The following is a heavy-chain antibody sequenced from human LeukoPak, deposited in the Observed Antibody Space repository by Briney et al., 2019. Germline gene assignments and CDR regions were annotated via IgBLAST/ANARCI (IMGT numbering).Heavy chain of an antibody. Sequence: SETLSLTCTVSGGSISRYYWSWIRQPPGKGLEWIGYIYYSGSTNYNPSLKSRVTISVDTSKNQSSLKLSSVTAADTAVYYCASGAGDYWGQGTLVTVSS. V-gene: IGHV4-59*08. CDR2: IYYSGST. CDR1: GGSISRYY. D-gene: IGHD3-10*01. CDR3: ASGAGDY. J-gene: IGHJ4*02.